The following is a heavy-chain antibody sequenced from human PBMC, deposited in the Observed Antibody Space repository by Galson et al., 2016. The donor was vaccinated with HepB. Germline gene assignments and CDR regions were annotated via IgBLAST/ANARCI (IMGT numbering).Heavy chain of an antibody. Sequence: SVKVSCKASGYTFTGYYMHWVRQAPGQGLEWMGWINPNSGGTNYAQKFQGRVTMTRDTSISTAYMEQSRLRSGDTAVYYCARGGWVTKPHDVVQHWGLGALFTVSS. CDR1: GYTFTGYY. V-gene: IGHV1-2*02. CDR3: ARGGWVTKPHDVVQH. CDR2: INPNSGGT. D-gene: IGHD4-17*01. J-gene: IGHJ1*01.